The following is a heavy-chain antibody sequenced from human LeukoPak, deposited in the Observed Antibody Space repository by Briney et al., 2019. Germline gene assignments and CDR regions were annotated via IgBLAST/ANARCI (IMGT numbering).Heavy chain of an antibody. CDR3: AREYGDLDY. J-gene: IGHJ4*02. CDR1: GGSISGFY. Sequence: KPSETLSLTCSVSGGSISGFYWSWIRQPAGKGLEWIGRIYPSGGTNYTPSLKSRVTMSTDTSKNQFSLKLRSVTAADTAVYYCAREYGDLDYWGQGTLVTVSS. CDR2: IYPSGGT. D-gene: IGHD4-17*01. V-gene: IGHV4-4*07.